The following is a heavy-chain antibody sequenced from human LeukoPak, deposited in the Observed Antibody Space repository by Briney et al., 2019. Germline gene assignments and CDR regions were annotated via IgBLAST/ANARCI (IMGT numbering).Heavy chain of an antibody. J-gene: IGHJ3*02. CDR1: GGTFSSYA. CDR3: ARSLGYCSSTSCFRRSEDAFDI. Sequence: SVKVSCKASGGTFSSYAISWVRQAPGPGREWMGGIIPIFGTANYAQKFQGRVTITADKSTITAYLELSSLRSEDTAVYYCARSLGYCSSTSCFRRSEDAFDIWGQGTMVTVSS. V-gene: IGHV1-69*06. CDR2: IIPIFGTA. D-gene: IGHD2-2*01.